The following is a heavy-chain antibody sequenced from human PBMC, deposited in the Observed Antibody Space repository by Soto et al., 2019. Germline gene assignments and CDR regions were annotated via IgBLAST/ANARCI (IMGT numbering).Heavy chain of an antibody. CDR2: INPSGGST. CDR1: GYTFTSYY. D-gene: IGHD3-22*01. Sequence: ASVKVSCKASGYTFTSYYMHWVRQAPGQGLEWMGIINPSGGSTSYAQKFQGRVTMTRDTSTSTVYMELSSLRSEDTAVYYCARVPFGYDSSGYSDHFDYWGQGTLVTVSS. V-gene: IGHV1-46*01. CDR3: ARVPFGYDSSGYSDHFDY. J-gene: IGHJ4*02.